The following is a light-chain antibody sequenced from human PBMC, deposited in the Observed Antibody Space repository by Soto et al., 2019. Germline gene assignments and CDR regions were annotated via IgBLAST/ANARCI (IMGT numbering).Light chain of an antibody. Sequence: EIVMTQSPATLPVSPGERATLSCRASQSVSSNLAWYQQKPGQAPRFLIYGASTRATGIPARFSGSGSGTEFTLTISSLQSEDFAVYYCQQYNDWPPTFGQGTKVDI. CDR2: GAS. CDR3: QQYNDWPPT. J-gene: IGKJ1*01. V-gene: IGKV3-15*01. CDR1: QSVSSN.